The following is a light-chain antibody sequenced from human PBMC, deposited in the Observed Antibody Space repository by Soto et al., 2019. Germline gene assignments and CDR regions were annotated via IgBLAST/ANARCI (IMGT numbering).Light chain of an antibody. Sequence: EIMVTQSPAPLSVSPGERATLSCRASQSVSSNFAWYQQKPGQAPRLIIYDASNRATGIPARFSGSGSGTDFTLTISRLEPEDFAVYYCQQYGSSPRTLGQGTKVDIK. V-gene: IGKV3-20*01. CDR3: QQYGSSPRT. J-gene: IGKJ1*01. CDR1: QSVSSN. CDR2: DAS.